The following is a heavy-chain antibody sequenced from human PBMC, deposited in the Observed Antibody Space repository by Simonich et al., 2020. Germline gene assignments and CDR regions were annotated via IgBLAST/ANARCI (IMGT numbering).Heavy chain of an antibody. J-gene: IGHJ1*01. D-gene: IGHD6-13*01. CDR3: ARGLRVAAAGTAFQH. Sequence: QVQLQQWGAGLLKPSETLSLTCAVYGGSFSGYYWSWIRQPPGKGLEWIGEINHREITNYNPSIKRRVTISVDTSKNQFSLKRSSVTAADTAVYYCARGLRVAAAGTAFQHWGQGTLVTVSS. V-gene: IGHV4-34*01. CDR1: GGSFSGYY. CDR2: INHREIT.